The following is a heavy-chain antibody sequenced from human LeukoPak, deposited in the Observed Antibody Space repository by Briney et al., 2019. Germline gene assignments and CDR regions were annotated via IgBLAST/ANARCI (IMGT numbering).Heavy chain of an antibody. D-gene: IGHD3-22*01. Sequence: SETLSLTCTVSGGSLSSSSYYWGWLRQPPGTGLEWIGSIYYSGSTYYNPSLKSRVTISVDTSKNQFSLKLSSVTAADTAVYYCAIGYYYDGSGPTGEFDYWGQGTLVTVSS. CDR1: GGSLSSSSYY. CDR2: IYYSGST. J-gene: IGHJ4*02. CDR3: AIGYYYDGSGPTGEFDY. V-gene: IGHV4-39*01.